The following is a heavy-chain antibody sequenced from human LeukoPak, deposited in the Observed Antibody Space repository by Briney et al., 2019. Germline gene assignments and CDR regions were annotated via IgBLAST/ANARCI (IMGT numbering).Heavy chain of an antibody. D-gene: IGHD4-17*01. CDR2: IYPDDSDT. Sequence: XVRQVPGKGXEWMGIIYPDDSDTRYSPSFQGQVTISADKSISTAYLHWSSLKASDTAMYYCARQAVYGDYYFDYWGQGTLVTVSS. J-gene: IGHJ4*02. CDR3: ARQAVYGDYYFDY. V-gene: IGHV5-51*01.